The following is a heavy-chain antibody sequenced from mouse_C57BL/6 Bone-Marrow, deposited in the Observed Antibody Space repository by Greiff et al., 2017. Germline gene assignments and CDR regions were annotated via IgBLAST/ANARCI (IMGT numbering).Heavy chain of an antibody. Sequence: QVQLQQPGAELVKPGASVKLSCKASGYTFTSYWMHWVKQRPGQGLEWIGMIHPTSGSTNYNEKFKSKDTLTVDKSSSTAYMQLSSLTSEDSADYSCARMMVTRWYFDVWGTGTTVTVSS. D-gene: IGHD2-3*01. V-gene: IGHV1-64*01. CDR2: IHPTSGST. CDR3: ARMMVTRWYFDV. CDR1: GYTFTSYW. J-gene: IGHJ1*03.